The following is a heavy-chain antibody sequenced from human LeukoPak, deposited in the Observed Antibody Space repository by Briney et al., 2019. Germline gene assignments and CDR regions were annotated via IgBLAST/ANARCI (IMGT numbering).Heavy chain of an antibody. Sequence: GSLKISLKGSGYSFTKYWLGLVRQIPGKGPEWMGIIYPGDSDTRYSPSFQGQVTISADKSISTAYLQWSSLKASDTAMYYCARGVRYFDYWGQGTLVTVSS. CDR2: IYPGDSDT. D-gene: IGHD1-1*01. J-gene: IGHJ4*02. CDR1: GYSFTKYW. CDR3: ARGVRYFDY. V-gene: IGHV5-51*01.